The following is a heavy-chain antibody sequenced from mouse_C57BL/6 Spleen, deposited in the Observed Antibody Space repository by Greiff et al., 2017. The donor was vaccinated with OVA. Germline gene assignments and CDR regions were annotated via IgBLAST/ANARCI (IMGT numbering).Heavy chain of an antibody. V-gene: IGHV1-22*01. CDR1: GYTFTDYN. Sequence: VQLQQSGPELVKPGASVKMSCKASGYTFTDYNMHWVKQSHGKSLEWIGYINPNNGGTSYNQKFKGKATLTVNKSSSTAYMELRSLTSEDSAVYYCANGYPHWYFDVWGTGTTVTVSS. J-gene: IGHJ1*03. D-gene: IGHD2-2*01. CDR2: INPNNGGT. CDR3: ANGYPHWYFDV.